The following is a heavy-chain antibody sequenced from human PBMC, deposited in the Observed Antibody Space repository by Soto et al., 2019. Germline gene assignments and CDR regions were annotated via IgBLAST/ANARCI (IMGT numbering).Heavy chain of an antibody. CDR1: GFSLRTSGVG. CDR2: IYWHDDK. D-gene: IGHD3-9*01. V-gene: IGHV2-5*01. CDR3: AHSARYYDILTGQYFPRNFDY. J-gene: IGHJ4*02. Sequence: QITLKESGPTLVKPTQTLTLTCTFSGFSLRTSGVGVGWIRQPPGKALEWLALIYWHDDKRYSPSLQNRRTITKHTTKNQVVLTMTNMDHVDKATYSCAHSARYYDILTGQYFPRNFDYRGQGTLVTVSS.